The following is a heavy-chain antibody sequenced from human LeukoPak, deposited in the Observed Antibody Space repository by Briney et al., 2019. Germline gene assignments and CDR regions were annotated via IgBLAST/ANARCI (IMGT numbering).Heavy chain of an antibody. V-gene: IGHV4-59*01. D-gene: IGHD2-2*02. J-gene: IGHJ4*02. Sequence: PSETLSLTCTVSGGSISSYYWSWIRQPPGKGLEWIGYIYYSGSTNYNPSLKSRVTISVDTSKNQFSLKLSSVTAADTAVYYCARVVPAAIWGWYYFDYWGQGTLVTVSS. CDR2: IYYSGST. CDR3: ARVVPAAIWGWYYFDY. CDR1: GGSISSYY.